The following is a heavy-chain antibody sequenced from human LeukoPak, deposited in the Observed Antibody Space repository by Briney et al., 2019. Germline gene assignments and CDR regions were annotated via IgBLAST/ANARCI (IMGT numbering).Heavy chain of an antibody. CDR2: INPHSGGK. V-gene: IGHV1-2*02. J-gene: IGHJ4*02. Sequence: ASVTVSCKASEYIFTDYYIHWVRQAPGQGLEWMGWINPHSGGKLYAQNVQDRVTMTGDTSISTAYMELSRLISDDTAIYYCARGGDNYDILTQWGQGTLVTVSS. CDR3: ARGGDNYDILTQ. D-gene: IGHD3-9*01. CDR1: EYIFTDYY.